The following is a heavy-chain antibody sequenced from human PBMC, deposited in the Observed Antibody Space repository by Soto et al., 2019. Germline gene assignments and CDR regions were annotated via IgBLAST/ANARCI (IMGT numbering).Heavy chain of an antibody. Sequence: GCMEISCASSRSTFCSYGLCWVRTAPVPGLAWVSAISGSCVSTYSAGPVTGRFTISRHNSKKTLYLQMNSLRAEDTGVYYCAKANFISSWPFDSSAQGTL. CDR3: AKANFISSWPFDS. J-gene: IGHJ4*02. CDR2: ISGSCVST. CDR1: RSTFCSYG. V-gene: IGHV3-23*01. D-gene: IGHD6-13*01.